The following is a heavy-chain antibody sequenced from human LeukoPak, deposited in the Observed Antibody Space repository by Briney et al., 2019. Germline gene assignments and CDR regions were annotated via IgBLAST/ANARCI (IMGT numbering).Heavy chain of an antibody. D-gene: IGHD2-2*01. J-gene: IGHJ4*02. Sequence: ASVKVSCKASGYTFTVYYIHWVRQAPGQGPEWLGWIHPNSGDTNYAQKFQGRVTMTRDTSIGTAYMELSSLISDDTAVYYCASGGTKLDYWGQGTLVTVSS. CDR3: ASGGTKLDY. CDR2: IHPNSGDT. V-gene: IGHV1-2*02. CDR1: GYTFTVYY.